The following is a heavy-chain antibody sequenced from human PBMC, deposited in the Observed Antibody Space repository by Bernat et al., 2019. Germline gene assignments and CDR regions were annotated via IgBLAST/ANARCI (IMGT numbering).Heavy chain of an antibody. CDR3: ATLGSYLNPVDFDY. D-gene: IGHD1-26*01. CDR1: GDSVSSNSAA. J-gene: IGHJ4*02. V-gene: IGHV6-1*01. Sequence: QVQLQQSGPGLVKPSQTLSLTCAISGDSVSSNSAAWNWIRQSPSRGLEWLGRTYYRSKWYNDYAVSVKSRITINPDTSKNQFSLKLTSVTAADTAVYYCATLGSYLNPVDFDYWGQGTLVTVSS. CDR2: TYYRSKWYN.